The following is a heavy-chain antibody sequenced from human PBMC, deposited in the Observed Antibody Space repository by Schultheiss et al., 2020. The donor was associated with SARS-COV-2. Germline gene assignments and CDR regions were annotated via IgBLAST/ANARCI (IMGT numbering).Heavy chain of an antibody. CDR3: ASRAWAYDFWSGYYNY. J-gene: IGHJ4*02. D-gene: IGHD3-3*01. V-gene: IGHV3-53*01. Sequence: WGSLRLSCAASGFTVSSNYMSWVRQAPGKGLEWVSFIYGGGNSSYADSVKGRFTISRDTSKNTLYLQMNSLRVEDTAVYYCASRAWAYDFWSGYYNYWGQGTLVTVSS. CDR2: IYGGGNS. CDR1: GFTVSSNY.